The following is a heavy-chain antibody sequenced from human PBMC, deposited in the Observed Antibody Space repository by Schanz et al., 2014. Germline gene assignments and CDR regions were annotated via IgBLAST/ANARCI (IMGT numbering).Heavy chain of an antibody. CDR2: LSEGGGGT. V-gene: IGHV3-23*01. Sequence: EVQLLESGGGLVQPGGSLRLSCEASGFSFGNYGMSWVRQAPGKGLEWVSALSEGGGGTHYADSVRGRFTISSDSSKNTLYLQMSSLRADDTAVYYCAKDAPYPFDLWGRGTLITVSS. CDR3: AKDAPYPFDL. J-gene: IGHJ2*01. CDR1: GFSFGNYG.